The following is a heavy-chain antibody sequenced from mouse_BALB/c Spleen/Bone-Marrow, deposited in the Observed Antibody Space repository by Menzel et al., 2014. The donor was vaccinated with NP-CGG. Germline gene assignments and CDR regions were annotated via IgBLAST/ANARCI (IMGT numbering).Heavy chain of an antibody. Sequence: EVQLVESGEGLVQPGGSLKLSCATSGFTFSDYYMYWVRQTPEKRLEWVAYITKGGGSTYYPDIVKGRFTISRDNAKNTLYLQMSRLKSEDTAMYYCARQLAYAMDYWGQGASVTVSS. CDR1: GFTFSDYY. D-gene: IGHD4-1*01. CDR2: ITKGGGST. J-gene: IGHJ4*01. CDR3: ARQLAYAMDY. V-gene: IGHV5-12*02.